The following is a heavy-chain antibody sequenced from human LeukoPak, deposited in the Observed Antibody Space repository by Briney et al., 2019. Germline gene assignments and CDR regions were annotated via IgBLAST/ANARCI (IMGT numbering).Heavy chain of an antibody. CDR1: GESITNYY. Sequence: PSETLSLTCTVSGESITNYYWSWIRQPPGKGLEWIGYIYHSGSTNYNPSLKSRVTISVDTSKNQFSLKLTSVTAADTAVYYCARGFGDWGLSWFDPWGQGTLVTVSS. CDR3: ARGFGDWGLSWFDP. D-gene: IGHD3-10*01. V-gene: IGHV4-59*01. CDR2: IYHSGST. J-gene: IGHJ5*02.